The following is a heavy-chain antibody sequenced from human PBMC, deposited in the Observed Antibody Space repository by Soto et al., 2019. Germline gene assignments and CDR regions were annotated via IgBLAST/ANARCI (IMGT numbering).Heavy chain of an antibody. CDR2: MNPNTGNI. CDR1: GYTFFDYA. J-gene: IGHJ5*02. V-gene: IGHV1-3*01. D-gene: IGHD2-21*01. Sequence: QVQLVQSGAEVKRPGASVKISCRASGYTFFDYALHWVRQAPGQGLEWVGWMNPNTGNIKYSHNFEDRVSITRDRATSTAYMELRGLRSEDTAVYFCTRGAIVAENWFDPWGQGTLVTVSS. CDR3: TRGAIVAENWFDP.